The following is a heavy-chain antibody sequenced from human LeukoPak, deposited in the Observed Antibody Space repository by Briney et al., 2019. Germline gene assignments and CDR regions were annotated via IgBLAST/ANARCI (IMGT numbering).Heavy chain of an antibody. V-gene: IGHV3-23*01. D-gene: IGHD2-21*01. CDR3: AKAPVTSCRGAFCYPFDY. J-gene: IGHJ4*01. CDR1: GFTYSSYD. CDR2: SSSSDDGK. Sequence: PGGSLRLSCAVSGFTYSSYDMHWVRQATGRGLEWVSASSSSDDGKWYAESVRGRLTISRDTSKNTVYLQMNSLRVEDAGVYYCAKAPVTSCRGAFCYPFDYWGHGTLVTVS.